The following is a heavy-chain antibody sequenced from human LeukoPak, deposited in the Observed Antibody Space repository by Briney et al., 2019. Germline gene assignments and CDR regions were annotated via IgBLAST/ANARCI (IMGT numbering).Heavy chain of an antibody. D-gene: IGHD2-15*01. Sequence: ASVKVSCKASGYTFTGYYMHWVRQAPGQGLEWMGWINPNSGDTNYAQKFQGRVTMTRDTSISTAYMELRSLRSDDTAVYYCARETNPRYCSGGSCYGGDEYFQHWGQGTLVTVSS. V-gene: IGHV1-2*02. J-gene: IGHJ1*01. CDR3: ARETNPRYCSGGSCYGGDEYFQH. CDR1: GYTFTGYY. CDR2: INPNSGDT.